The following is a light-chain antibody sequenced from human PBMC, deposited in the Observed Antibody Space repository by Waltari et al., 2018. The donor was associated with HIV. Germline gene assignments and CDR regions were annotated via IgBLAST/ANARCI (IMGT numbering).Light chain of an antibody. CDR2: DVT. Sequence: QSALTQPPSASGSPGQSVTISCTGTSSDIGAYNYVAWYQQYPGKAPKLMIYDVTMRPSGVPARFSGSKSGNTAALTVSGLQAEDEADYYCASHAGSKDVFGGGTKLTVL. CDR3: ASHAGSKDV. CDR1: SSDIGAYNY. J-gene: IGLJ2*01. V-gene: IGLV2-8*01.